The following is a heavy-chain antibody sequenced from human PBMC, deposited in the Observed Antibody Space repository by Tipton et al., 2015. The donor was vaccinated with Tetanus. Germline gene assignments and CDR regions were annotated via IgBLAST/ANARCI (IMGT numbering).Heavy chain of an antibody. V-gene: IGHV3-7*01. J-gene: IGHJ5*02. CDR2: IKQDGSEK. CDR1: GFTLSTYW. Sequence: SLRLSCAASGFTLSTYWMSWVRQAPGKGLEWVASIKQDGSEKYYVDSVKGRFTISRDNAKNSLHLQMNSLAAEDTAVYYCAKYSLNSQYYGTSGYRTFDPWGQGALVTVSS. CDR3: AKYSLNSQYYGTSGYRTFDP. D-gene: IGHD3-22*01.